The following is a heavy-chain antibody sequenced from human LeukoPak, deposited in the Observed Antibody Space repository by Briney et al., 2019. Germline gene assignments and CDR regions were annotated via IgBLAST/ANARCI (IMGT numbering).Heavy chain of an antibody. V-gene: IGHV4-34*01. J-gene: IGHJ3*01. CDR1: GFSFSGYY. CDR3: ARDAFL. CDR2: INHSGST. Sequence: LKPSETLSLTCAVYGFSFSGYYWSWIRQPPGKGLEWIGEINHSGSTNYNPSLKSRVTISVDTSKNQFSLKLSSVTAADTAVYYCARDAFLWGQGTMVTVSS. D-gene: IGHD3-16*01.